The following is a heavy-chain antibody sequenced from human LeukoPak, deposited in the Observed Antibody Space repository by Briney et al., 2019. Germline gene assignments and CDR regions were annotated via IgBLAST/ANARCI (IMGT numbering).Heavy chain of an antibody. D-gene: IGHD1-26*01. V-gene: IGHV1-8*01. J-gene: IGHJ4*02. CDR1: GHTFPSYD. Sequence: GASVKVSCKASGHTFPSYDINWVRQATGRGLEWMGWVNPNSANTAYAQKFQGRVTMTRNTSISTAYMELSSLRSEDTAVYYCAIKLSSGGFWGQGTLVTVSS. CDR2: VNPNSANT. CDR3: AIKLSSGGF.